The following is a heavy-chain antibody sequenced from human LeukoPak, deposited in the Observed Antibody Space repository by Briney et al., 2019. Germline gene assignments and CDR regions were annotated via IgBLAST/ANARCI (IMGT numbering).Heavy chain of an antibody. CDR3: ARQGIPYSSSWYEFVWFDP. D-gene: IGHD6-13*01. Sequence: GESLKISCKGSGYSFTSYWIGWVRQMPGKGLEWMGIIYPGDSDTRYSPSFQGQVTISADKSISTAYLQWSSLKASDTAMYYCARQGIPYSSSWYEFVWFDPWGQGTLVTVSS. V-gene: IGHV5-51*01. CDR1: GYSFTSYW. J-gene: IGHJ5*02. CDR2: IYPGDSDT.